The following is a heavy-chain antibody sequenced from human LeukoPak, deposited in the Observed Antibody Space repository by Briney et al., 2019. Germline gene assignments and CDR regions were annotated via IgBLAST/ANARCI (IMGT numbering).Heavy chain of an antibody. CDR2: ISGSGGST. CDR1: GFTFSSYA. V-gene: IGHV3-23*01. J-gene: IGHJ4*02. D-gene: IGHD3-3*01. CDR3: ARGFSGRRYYDFWSGYYTWESTDFDY. Sequence: GGSLRLSCAASGFTFSSYAMSWVRQAPGKGLEWVSAISGSGGSTYYADSVKGRFTSSRDNSKTTLYLQMNSLRAEDTAVYYCARGFSGRRYYDFWSGYYTWESTDFDYWGQGTLVTVSS.